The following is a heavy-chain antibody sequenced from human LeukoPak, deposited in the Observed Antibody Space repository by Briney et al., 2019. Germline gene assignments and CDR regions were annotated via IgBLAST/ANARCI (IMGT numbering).Heavy chain of an antibody. CDR1: GFTFSSYG. V-gene: IGHV3-33*06. CDR3: AKDRYYYGSSGTFAC. D-gene: IGHD3-22*01. J-gene: IGHJ4*02. CDR2: IWNDGSTK. Sequence: PGGSLRLSCAASGFTFSSYGMHWVRQAPGKGLGWVAVIWNDGSTKYYADSVKGRFTISRDNSKNTLYLQMNSLRAEDTAVYYCAKDRYYYGSSGTFACGGEGTLVTVSS.